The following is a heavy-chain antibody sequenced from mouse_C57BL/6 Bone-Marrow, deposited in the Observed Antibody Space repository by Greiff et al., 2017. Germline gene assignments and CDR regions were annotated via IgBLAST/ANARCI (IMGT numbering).Heavy chain of an antibody. D-gene: IGHD1-1*01. CDR3: TTWATVDYFDY. CDR2: IDPENGDT. Sequence: EVQLQQSGAELVRPGASVKLSCTASGFNIKDDYMHWVKQRPEQGLEWIGWIDPENGDTEYASKFQGKATIAADTSSNTAYLQLSSLTSEDTAVYYCTTWATVDYFDYWGQGTTLTVSS. V-gene: IGHV14-4*01. J-gene: IGHJ2*01. CDR1: GFNIKDDY.